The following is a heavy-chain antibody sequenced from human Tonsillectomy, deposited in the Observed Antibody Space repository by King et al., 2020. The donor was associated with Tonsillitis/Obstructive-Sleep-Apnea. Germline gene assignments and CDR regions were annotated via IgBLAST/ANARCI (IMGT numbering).Heavy chain of an antibody. CDR2: INHSGST. Sequence: VQLQQWGAGLLKPSETLSLTCAVYGGSFNGYYWSWIRQPPGKGLEWIGEINHSGSTNYNPSLKSRVTISVDTSKNQFSLKLSSVTAADTAVYYCARETHYDILTGYALTYYFDYWGQGTLVTVSS. V-gene: IGHV4-34*01. J-gene: IGHJ4*02. CDR1: GGSFNGYY. CDR3: ARETHYDILTGYALTYYFDY. D-gene: IGHD3-9*01.